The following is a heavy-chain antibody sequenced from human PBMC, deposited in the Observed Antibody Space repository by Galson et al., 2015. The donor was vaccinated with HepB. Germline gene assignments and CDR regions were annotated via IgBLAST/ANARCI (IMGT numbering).Heavy chain of an antibody. D-gene: IGHD5-12*01. J-gene: IGHJ4*02. CDR3: ARDSSGQTLPDY. Sequence: SLRLSCAASGFTFSNYGMHWVRQVPGKGLEWVAFISSDGSDIYYAASVRGRFTISRDNSKNTLYLQMNSLRAEDTAVFHCARDSSGQTLPDYWGQGTLVTVSS. CDR2: ISSDGSDI. V-gene: IGHV3-30*03. CDR1: GFTFSNYG.